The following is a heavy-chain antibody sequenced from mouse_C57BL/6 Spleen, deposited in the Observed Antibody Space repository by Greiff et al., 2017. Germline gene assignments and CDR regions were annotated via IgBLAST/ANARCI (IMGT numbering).Heavy chain of an antibody. J-gene: IGHJ3*01. Sequence: QVQLKESGPGLVQPSQSLSITCTVSGFSLTSYGVNWVRQSPGKGLEWLGVIWRGGSTDYNAAFMSRLSITKDNSKSQVFFKMNSLQADDTAIYYCAKGDYYGSSPWFAYWGQGTLVTVSA. CDR1: GFSLTSYG. V-gene: IGHV2-5*01. CDR3: AKGDYYGSSPWFAY. CDR2: IWRGGST. D-gene: IGHD1-1*01.